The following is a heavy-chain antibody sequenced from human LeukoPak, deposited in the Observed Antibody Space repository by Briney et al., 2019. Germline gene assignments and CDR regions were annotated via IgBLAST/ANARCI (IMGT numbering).Heavy chain of an antibody. CDR2: INHSGST. J-gene: IGHJ4*02. V-gene: IGHV4-34*01. CDR3: AASMVRGVITKTYYFDY. D-gene: IGHD3-10*01. Sequence: SETLSLTCAVYGGSFSGYYWSWIRQPPGKGLQCIGEINHSGSTNYNPSLKSRVTISVDTSKNQFSLKLSSVTAADTAVYYCAASMVRGVITKTYYFDYWGQGTLVTGPS. CDR1: GGSFSGYY.